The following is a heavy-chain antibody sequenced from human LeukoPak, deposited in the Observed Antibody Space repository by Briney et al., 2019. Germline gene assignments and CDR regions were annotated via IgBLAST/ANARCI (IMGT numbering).Heavy chain of an antibody. Sequence: GESLKISCKASRYSFIDYWIGWVRQTPAKGLEWMAIIYPSDSDSRYTYSPSFQGQVTISADKSISTTYLQWSSLKASDTAMYYCARSTSGSFDSWGQGTPVTVSS. CDR1: RYSFIDYW. D-gene: IGHD3-10*01. V-gene: IGHV5-51*01. J-gene: IGHJ4*02. CDR3: ARSTSGSFDS. CDR2: IYPSDSDS.